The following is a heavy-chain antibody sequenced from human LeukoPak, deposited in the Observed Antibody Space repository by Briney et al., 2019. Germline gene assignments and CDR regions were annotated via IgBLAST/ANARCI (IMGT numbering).Heavy chain of an antibody. V-gene: IGHV3-7*05. CDR1: GFTFSNYW. J-gene: IGHJ5*02. CDR3: ARASDPWLQLT. CDR2: IKQDGSEE. D-gene: IGHD5-24*01. Sequence: GGSLRLSCAASGFTFSNYWMIWVRQAPGKGLEWVGNIKQDGSEERYADSVRGRFTISRDNAQTSLYLQMNSLRAEDTAVYYCARASDPWLQLTWGQGTLVTVSS.